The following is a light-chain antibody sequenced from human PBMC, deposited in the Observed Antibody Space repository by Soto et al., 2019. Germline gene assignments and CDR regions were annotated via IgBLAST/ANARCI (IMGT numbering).Light chain of an antibody. CDR1: QSISNY. CDR3: QQSYGTPLT. V-gene: IGKV1-39*01. CDR2: AAS. J-gene: IGKJ4*01. Sequence: DMEMTQSPSSLSASVGDRVTITCRASQSISNYLNWYQHKPGKVTKLLIYAASSLQCGVPTRFSGSGSGTDFTLTINSLQPEDFATYYCQQSYGTPLTFGGGTKIEIK.